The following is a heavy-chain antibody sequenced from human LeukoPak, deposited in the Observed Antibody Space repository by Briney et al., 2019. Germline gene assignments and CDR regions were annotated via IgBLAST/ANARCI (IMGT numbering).Heavy chain of an antibody. Sequence: SETLSLTCAVNGGSFSGYYWSWIRQPPGKGLEWIGEINHSGGTNYNPSLKSRVTISVDTSKNQFSLKLSSVTAADTAVYYCARSLRRCTSCYIWFDPWGQGTLVTVSS. J-gene: IGHJ5*02. D-gene: IGHD2-2*02. CDR2: INHSGGT. CDR3: ARSLRRCTSCYIWFDP. V-gene: IGHV4-34*01. CDR1: GGSFSGYY.